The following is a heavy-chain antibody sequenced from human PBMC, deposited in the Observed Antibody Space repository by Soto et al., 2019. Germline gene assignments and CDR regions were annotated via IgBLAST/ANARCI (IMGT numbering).Heavy chain of an antibody. CDR2: IYHSGST. J-gene: IGHJ5*02. V-gene: IGHV4-4*02. CDR1: SGSISSSNW. CDR3: AREPAANNWFDP. Sequence: SETLSLTCAVSSGSISSSNWWSWVRQPPGKGLEWIGEIYHSGSTNYNPSLKSRVTISVDKSKNQLSLKLSSVTAADTAVYYCAREPAANNWFDPWGQGTLVTVSS. D-gene: IGHD2-2*01.